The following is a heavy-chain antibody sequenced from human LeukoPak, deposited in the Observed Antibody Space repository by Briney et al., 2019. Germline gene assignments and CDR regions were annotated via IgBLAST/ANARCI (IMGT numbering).Heavy chain of an antibody. CDR2: INHSGST. CDR1: GGSFSGYY. Sequence: SETLSLTCAVYGGSFSGYYWSWIRQPPGKGLEWIGEINHSGSTNYNPSLKSRVTISVDTSKNQFPLKLSSVTAADTAVYYCARGGDFWSGEFDPWGQGTLVTVSS. D-gene: IGHD3-3*01. V-gene: IGHV4-34*01. CDR3: ARGGDFWSGEFDP. J-gene: IGHJ5*02.